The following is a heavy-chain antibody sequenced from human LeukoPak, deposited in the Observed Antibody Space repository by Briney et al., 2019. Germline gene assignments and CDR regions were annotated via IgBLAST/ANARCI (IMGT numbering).Heavy chain of an antibody. CDR1: GYSFTSYW. Sequence: RGESLQISCQGSGYSFTSYWIGWVRQMPGKGLEWMGIIYPGDSDTRYSPSFQGQVTISADKSISTAYLQWSSLKASDTAMYYCARLDSSSWYYPFDPWGQGTLVTVSS. CDR2: IYPGDSDT. D-gene: IGHD6-13*01. J-gene: IGHJ5*02. V-gene: IGHV5-51*01. CDR3: ARLDSSSWYYPFDP.